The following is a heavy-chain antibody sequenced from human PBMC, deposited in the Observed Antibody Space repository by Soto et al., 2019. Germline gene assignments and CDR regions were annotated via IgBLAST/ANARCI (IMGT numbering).Heavy chain of an antibody. D-gene: IGHD6-19*01. CDR1: GFTFDNYN. Sequence: GGSLRLSCAVSGFTFDNYNLNWVRRAPGKGLEWVASISSSGTYIYYADSVKGRFTISRDNAQSSLHLQMNSLRGEDTAVYYCARDRGSDSSGWLGLYFLGQGTLVTVSS. CDR3: ARDRGSDSSGWLGLYF. V-gene: IGHV3-21*01. J-gene: IGHJ4*02. CDR2: ISSSGTYI.